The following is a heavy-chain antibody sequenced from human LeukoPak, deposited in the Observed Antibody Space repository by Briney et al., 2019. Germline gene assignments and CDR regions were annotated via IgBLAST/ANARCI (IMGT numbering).Heavy chain of an antibody. D-gene: IGHD6-19*01. CDR2: ISTASTYI. J-gene: IGHJ3*01. V-gene: IGHV3-21*01. Sequence: GGSPRLSCAASGFTFSNYNMNWVRQAPGKGLEWVSSISTASTYINYADSVKGRFTISRDNAKNSLSLQMNSLRAEDTAVYYCSGSGWTTDAFDVWGQGTMVTVSS. CDR3: SGSGWTTDAFDV. CDR1: GFTFSNYN.